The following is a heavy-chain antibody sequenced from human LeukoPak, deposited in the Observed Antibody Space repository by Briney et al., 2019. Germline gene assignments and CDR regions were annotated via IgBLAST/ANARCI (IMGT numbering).Heavy chain of an antibody. D-gene: IGHD3-22*01. V-gene: IGHV1-18*01. CDR2: ISAYNGNT. CDR1: GYTFTSYG. Sequence: ASVKLSCKASGYTFTSYGISWVRQAPGQGLEWMGWISAYNGNTNYAQKLQGRVTMTTDTSTSTAYMELRSLRSDDTAVYYCARDGRAGKIVATPHDYWGQGTLVTVSS. J-gene: IGHJ4*02. CDR3: ARDGRAGKIVATPHDY.